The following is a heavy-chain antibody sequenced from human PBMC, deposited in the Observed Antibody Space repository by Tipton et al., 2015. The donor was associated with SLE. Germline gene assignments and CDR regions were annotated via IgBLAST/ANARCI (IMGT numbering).Heavy chain of an antibody. J-gene: IGHJ2*01. CDR2: IFHSGST. CDR1: GGSFSGFY. D-gene: IGHD4-11*01. CDR3: AREFLNPVTTVHYYFDL. Sequence: TLSLTCAVYGGSFSGFYWSWIRQPPGKGLQWIGEIFHSGSTHYNPALKSRITMSLDTSKNHFSLKVSSVTAADTAVYYCAREFLNPVTTVHYYFDLWGRGTLVTVSS. V-gene: IGHV4-34*12.